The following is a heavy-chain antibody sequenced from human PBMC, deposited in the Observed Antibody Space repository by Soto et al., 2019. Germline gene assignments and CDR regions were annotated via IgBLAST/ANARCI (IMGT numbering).Heavy chain of an antibody. J-gene: IGHJ4*02. V-gene: IGHV1-69*01. D-gene: IGHD6-13*01. CDR3: AKDIGFQQHLFVFDH. CDR1: GGTFSNYA. Sequence: QVQLVQSGAEVKKPGSSVKVSCKASGGTFSNYAFSWVRQAPGQGLEWMGGILPIFTTATYAPKFQDRVTITADESTSTVYMDLSSLRSEDTALYYCAKDIGFQQHLFVFDHWGQGALVTVSS. CDR2: ILPIFTTA.